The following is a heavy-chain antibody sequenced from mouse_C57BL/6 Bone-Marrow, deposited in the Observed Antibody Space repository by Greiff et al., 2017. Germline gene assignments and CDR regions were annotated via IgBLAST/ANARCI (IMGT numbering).Heavy chain of an antibody. V-gene: IGHV1-52*01. CDR1: GYTFTSYW. Sequence: QVQLQQSGAELVRPGSSVKLSCKASGYTFTSYWMHWVKQRPIQGLEWIGNIDPSDSETHYNQKFTDQATFTVDKSSSTAFMHLRSLTSEDSAVYYCAVITRRGYWGQGTTLTVSS. CDR3: AVITRRGY. D-gene: IGHD2-4*01. CDR2: IDPSDSET. J-gene: IGHJ2*01.